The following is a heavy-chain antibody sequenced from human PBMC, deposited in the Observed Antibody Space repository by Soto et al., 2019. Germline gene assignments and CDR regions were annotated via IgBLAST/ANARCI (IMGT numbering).Heavy chain of an antibody. CDR3: ATNTGDYYRIFDY. CDR1: GGSISSGGYY. V-gene: IGHV4-31*03. J-gene: IGHJ4*02. D-gene: IGHD4-17*01. Sequence: PSETLSLTCTVSGGSISSGGYYWSWIRQHPGKGLEWIGYIYYSGSTYYNPSLKSRVTISVDTSKNQFSLKLSSVTAADTAVYYCATNTGDYYRIFDYWGQGTLVTVSS. CDR2: IYYSGST.